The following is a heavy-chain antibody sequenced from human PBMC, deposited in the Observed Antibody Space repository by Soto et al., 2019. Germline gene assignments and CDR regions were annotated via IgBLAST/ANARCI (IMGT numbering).Heavy chain of an antibody. CDR2: IKQDGNEK. V-gene: IGHV3-7*01. J-gene: IGHJ6*02. CDR3: CRSAFSGGSCYSYYYYGMDV. CDR1: GFTFRSYW. Sequence: PGGSLRSCFASSGFTFRSYWMSWVRQAPGKVLGLVANIKQDGNEKYYVDSVKGRLTISRDNAKNSLYLQMNSLRAEDTAVYYCCRSAFSGGSCYSYYYYGMDVWGQGTTVTVSS. D-gene: IGHD2-15*01.